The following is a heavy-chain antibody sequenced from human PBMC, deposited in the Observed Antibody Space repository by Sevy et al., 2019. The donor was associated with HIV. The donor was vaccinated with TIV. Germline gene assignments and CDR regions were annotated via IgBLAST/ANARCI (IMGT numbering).Heavy chain of an antibody. CDR3: VKGYRYGLPIQYGMDV. J-gene: IGHJ6*02. Sequence: GGSLRLSCAASGFTFDDYAIYWVRQAPGKGLEWVSGISWNSGSIGYADSVKGRFTISRDNAKNSLYLQMNSLRPEDTALYYCVKGYRYGLPIQYGMDVWGQGTTVTVSS. V-gene: IGHV3-9*01. CDR1: GFTFDDYA. D-gene: IGHD5-18*01. CDR2: ISWNSGSI.